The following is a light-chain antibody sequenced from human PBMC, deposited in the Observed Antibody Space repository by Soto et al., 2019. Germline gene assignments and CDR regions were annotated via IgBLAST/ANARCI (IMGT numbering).Light chain of an antibody. J-gene: IGKJ3*01. CDR2: DAS. Sequence: EIVLTQSPGTLSLSPGERATLSCRASQTISTNHLAWYQQKPGQAPRLLIYDASSRTTGIPDRFSGGGSGTDFTLTIDRLEPEDFAVYYCQQFDRSPFTFGPVTEVDIK. V-gene: IGKV3-20*01. CDR3: QQFDRSPFT. CDR1: QTISTNH.